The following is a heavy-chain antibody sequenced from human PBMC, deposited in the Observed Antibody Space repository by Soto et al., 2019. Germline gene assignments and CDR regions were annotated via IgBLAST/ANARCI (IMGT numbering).Heavy chain of an antibody. Sequence: QVQLVQSGAEVKKPGASVKVSCKASGYTFTSYDINWVRQATGQGLEWMGWMNPNSGNTGYAQKFHGRVTMTRNTSISTAYMELSSLRSEDTAVYYCARGPSVAPIYYYYYMDVWGKGTPVTVSS. CDR1: GYTFTSYD. D-gene: IGHD6-19*01. J-gene: IGHJ6*03. CDR3: ARGPSVAPIYYYYYMDV. CDR2: MNPNSGNT. V-gene: IGHV1-8*01.